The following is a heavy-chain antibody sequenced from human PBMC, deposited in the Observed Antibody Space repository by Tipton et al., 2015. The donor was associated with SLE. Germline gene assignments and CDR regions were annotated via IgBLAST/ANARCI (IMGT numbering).Heavy chain of an antibody. Sequence: TLSLTCTVSGGSISSGNYYWSWIRQPAGKGLEWIGSIYYSGSTYYNPSLKSRVTISVDTSKNQFSLKLSSVTAADTAVYYCARFPGVSRDRVGDAFDIWGQGTMVTVSS. CDR3: ARFPGVSRDRVGDAFDI. D-gene: IGHD3-22*01. CDR2: IYYSGST. V-gene: IGHV4-39*07. J-gene: IGHJ3*02. CDR1: GGSISSGNYY.